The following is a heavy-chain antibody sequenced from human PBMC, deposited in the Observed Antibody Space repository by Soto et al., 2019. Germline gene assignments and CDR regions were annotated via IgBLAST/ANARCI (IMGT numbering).Heavy chain of an antibody. V-gene: IGHV3-23*01. Sequence: DVQLLESGGGLVQPGGSLRLSCAASGFTCSDYAMTWVRQAPGKGPEWVSSIGGVGTDRYYADSVKGRFTISRDNSKNTVFLQMSSLRSDDSAVYYWSKDAVPYNGKWDWFDPWGQGTLVTVSS. J-gene: IGHJ5*02. CDR2: IGGVGTDR. CDR3: SKDAVPYNGKWDWFDP. CDR1: GFTCSDYA. D-gene: IGHD1-20*01.